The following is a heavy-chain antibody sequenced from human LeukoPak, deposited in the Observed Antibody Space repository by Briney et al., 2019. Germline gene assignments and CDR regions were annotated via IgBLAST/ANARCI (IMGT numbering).Heavy chain of an antibody. V-gene: IGHV1-69*05. CDR2: IIPIFGTA. Sequence: SVKVSCKASGGTFSSYAISWVRQAPGQGLGWMGGIIPIFGTANYAQKFQGRVTITTDESTSTVNMELSSLRSEDTAVYYCARVSTYYYDSSGYYFDWGQGTLVTVSS. CDR1: GGTFSSYA. J-gene: IGHJ4*02. D-gene: IGHD3-22*01. CDR3: ARVSTYYYDSSGYYFD.